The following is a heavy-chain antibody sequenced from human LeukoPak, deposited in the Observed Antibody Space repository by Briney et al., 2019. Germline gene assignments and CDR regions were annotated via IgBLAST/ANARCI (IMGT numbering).Heavy chain of an antibody. Sequence: PSETLSLTCTVSGGSISSSSYYWGWIRQPPGKGLEWIGSIYYSGSTYYNPSLKSRVTISVDTSKNQFSLKLSSVTAADTAVYYCARSVGAFDTWGQGTMVTVSS. D-gene: IGHD1-26*01. V-gene: IGHV4-39*01. CDR1: GGSISSSSYY. CDR3: ARSVGAFDT. CDR2: IYYSGST. J-gene: IGHJ3*02.